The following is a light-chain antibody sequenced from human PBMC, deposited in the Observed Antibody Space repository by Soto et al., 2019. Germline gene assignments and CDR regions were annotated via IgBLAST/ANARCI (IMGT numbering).Light chain of an antibody. CDR2: WAS. CDR1: QSVLYSSNNKNY. V-gene: IGKV4-1*01. CDR3: QQYYSTRT. Sequence: DIVMTQSPDSLAVSLGERATINCKSSQSVLYSSNNKNYLAWYQQKPGQPPKLLIYWASTRESGVPDRLSGSGSGTDFTLTISSLQADDVAVYYCQQYYSTRTFGQGTKVEIK. J-gene: IGKJ1*01.